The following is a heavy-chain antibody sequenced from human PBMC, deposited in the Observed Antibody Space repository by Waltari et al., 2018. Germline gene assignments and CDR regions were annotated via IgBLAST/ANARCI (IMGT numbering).Heavy chain of an antibody. CDR3: ARDYCDRTNCHGMDV. CDR1: EFTFSSYA. J-gene: IGHJ6*02. CDR2: ISYNARKI. V-gene: IGHV3-30*04. Sequence: QVQLAESGGGVVQPGRSLRLSCAASEFTFSSYAMHWVRQAPGKGVEWVAFISYNARKIYYVDSVKGRFTISRDNSKKTLYLQMNSLRAEDTAVYYCARDYCDRTNCHGMDVWGQGTTVTVSS. D-gene: IGHD3-22*01.